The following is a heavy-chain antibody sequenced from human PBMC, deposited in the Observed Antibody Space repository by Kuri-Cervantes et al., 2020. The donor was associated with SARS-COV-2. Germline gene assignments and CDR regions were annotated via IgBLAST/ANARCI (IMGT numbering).Heavy chain of an antibody. J-gene: IGHJ3*02. CDR2: INWNGGST. CDR3: ARALSDFWSGYSHAFDN. V-gene: IGHV3-20*04. Sequence: GESLKISCAASGFTFDDYGMSWVRQAPGKGLEWVSGINWNGGSTGYADSVKGRFTISRDNTKNSLYLQMNSLRAEDTAVYYCARALSDFWSGYSHAFDNWGQGTMVTVSS. D-gene: IGHD3-3*01. CDR1: GFTFDDYG.